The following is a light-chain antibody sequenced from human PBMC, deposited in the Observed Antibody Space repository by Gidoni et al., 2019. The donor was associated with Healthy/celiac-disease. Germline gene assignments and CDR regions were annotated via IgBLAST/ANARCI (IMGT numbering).Light chain of an antibody. V-gene: IGLV1-40*01. CDR3: QSYDSSLSGWV. J-gene: IGLJ3*02. CDR2: GNS. Sequence: QSLLTHPPSVSGAPAQRVTISCTGSSSNIGAGYDVHWYQQLPGTAPKPLIYGNSNRPSGVPDRFSGSKSGNSASLAITGVQAEDEAEYYCQSYDSSLSGWVFGGGTKLTVL. CDR1: SSNIGAGYD.